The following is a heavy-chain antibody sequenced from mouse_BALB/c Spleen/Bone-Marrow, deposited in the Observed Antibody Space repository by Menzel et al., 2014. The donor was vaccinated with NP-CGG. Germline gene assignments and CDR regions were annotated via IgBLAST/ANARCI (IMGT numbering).Heavy chain of an antibody. CDR1: GYTFSDYT. J-gene: IGHJ2*01. Sequence: VQLQQPGPELVKPGASVKISCKTSGYTFSDYTLHWVKQSHGKSLEWIGGVNPNIGGTSYNQKFKGKASLTVNKSSTTAYMELRSLTSDDSAVYYCARGRWYYWGQGTTLTVSS. CDR2: VNPNIGGT. D-gene: IGHD2-3*01. V-gene: IGHV1-22*01. CDR3: ARGRWYY.